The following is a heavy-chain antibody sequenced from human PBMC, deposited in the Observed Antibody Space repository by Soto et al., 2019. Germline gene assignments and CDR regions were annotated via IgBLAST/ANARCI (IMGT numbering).Heavy chain of an antibody. V-gene: IGHV5-10-1*01. D-gene: IGHD6-13*01. CDR1: GYSFTSYW. Sequence: GESLKIACKGSGYSFTSYWISWVRQMPGKGLEWMGRIDPSDSYTNYSPSFQGHVTISADKSISTAYLQWSSLKASDTDMSYCARLQAAAGDKDLTCNYWGHRTLVTNSS. J-gene: IGHJ4*01. CDR3: ARLQAAAGDKDLTCNY. CDR2: IDPSDSYT.